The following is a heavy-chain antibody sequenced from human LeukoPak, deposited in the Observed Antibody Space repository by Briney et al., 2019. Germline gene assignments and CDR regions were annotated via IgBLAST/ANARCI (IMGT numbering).Heavy chain of an antibody. J-gene: IGHJ6*03. CDR2: ISSSSSYI. V-gene: IGHV3-21*01. Sequence: PGGSLRLSCAASGFTFSSYSMNWVRQAPGKGLEWVSSISSSSSYIYYADSVKGRFTISRDSAKNSLYLQMNSLRAEDTAVYYCARDLRVVVPAAITLTDYYYYMDVWGKGTTVTVSS. CDR1: GFTFSSYS. CDR3: ARDLRVVVPAAITLTDYYYYMDV. D-gene: IGHD2-2*01.